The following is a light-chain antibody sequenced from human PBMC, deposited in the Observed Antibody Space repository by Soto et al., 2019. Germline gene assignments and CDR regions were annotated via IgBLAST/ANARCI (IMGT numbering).Light chain of an antibody. V-gene: IGLV2-14*01. Sequence: QSALTQPASVSGSLGQSITISGTGTTRDIAGYNYISWYQQLPGKAPKLMIYQVTIRPSGISNRFSGSKSGNTAYLTISGLQAEDEADYYCTVFSSPTSMYVFGKATKVTVL. J-gene: IGLJ1*01. CDR3: TVFSSPTSMYV. CDR2: QVT. CDR1: TRDIAGYNY.